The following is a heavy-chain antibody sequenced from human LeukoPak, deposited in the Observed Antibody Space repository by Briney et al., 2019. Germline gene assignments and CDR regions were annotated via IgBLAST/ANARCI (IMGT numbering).Heavy chain of an antibody. CDR2: INPNSGGT. Sequence: GASVKVSCKVSGYTFTDYYMHWVRLAPGQGLEWMGWINPNSGGTNYVQKFQGWVTMTRDTSINTAYMELSRLTSDDTAVYYCARANFLYCSSTSCLFDYWGQGTLVTVSS. J-gene: IGHJ4*02. D-gene: IGHD2-2*01. CDR3: ARANFLYCSSTSCLFDY. CDR1: GYTFTDYY. V-gene: IGHV1-2*04.